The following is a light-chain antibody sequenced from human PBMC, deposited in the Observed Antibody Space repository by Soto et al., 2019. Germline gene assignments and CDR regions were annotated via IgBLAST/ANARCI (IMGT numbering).Light chain of an antibody. V-gene: IGKV1-12*01. CDR1: QAIDSW. J-gene: IGKJ1*01. Sequence: DIQMTQSPSSVSASVGDRVTITCRASQAIDSWLAWYQQKPGEAPKLLIFTGSLLHSGVPPRFSGSGSGTDFPLTISSLQPEDFENYYFQQPLRFPPTFGRGTKVDLK. CDR2: TGS. CDR3: QQPLRFPPT.